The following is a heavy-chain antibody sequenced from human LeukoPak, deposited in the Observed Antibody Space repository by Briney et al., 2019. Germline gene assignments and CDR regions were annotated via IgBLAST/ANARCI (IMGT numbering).Heavy chain of an antibody. D-gene: IGHD6-13*01. J-gene: IGHJ4*02. CDR1: GFTFSDYY. CDR2: ISSSGSTI. V-gene: IGHV3-11*01. CDR3: ARVFGSSWPIDY. Sequence: GGSLRLSCAASGFTFSDYYMSWIRQAPGKGLEWVSYISSSGSTIYYADSVRGRFTISRDNAENSLYLQMNSLRAEDTAVYYCARVFGSSWPIDYWGQGTLVTVSS.